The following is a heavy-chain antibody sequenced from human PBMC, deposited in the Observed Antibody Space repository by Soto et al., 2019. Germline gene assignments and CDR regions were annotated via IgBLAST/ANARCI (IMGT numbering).Heavy chain of an antibody. CDR1: GFTFSSYA. CDR3: ARDIGYWFDP. V-gene: IGHV3-23*01. Sequence: HPGGSLRLSCAASGFTFSSYAMSWVRQAPGKGLEWVSGITNNGGTYYEDSVKGRFTISRDNSRSTVSLQMNSLRAEDTAVYYCARDIGYWFDPWGQGTLVTVSS. J-gene: IGHJ5*02. CDR2: ITNNGGT. D-gene: IGHD1-26*01.